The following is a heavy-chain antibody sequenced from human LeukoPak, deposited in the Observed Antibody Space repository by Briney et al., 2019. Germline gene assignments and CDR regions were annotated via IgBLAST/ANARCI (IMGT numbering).Heavy chain of an antibody. Sequence: ASVKVSCKASGYTFTSYYMHWVQQPPGQGLEWMEIINHSGGSTSYAQKFQGRVTMTRDMSTSTVYMELSSLRSEDTAVYYCAREGDYYGSGSYSFDYWGQGTLVTVSS. CDR1: GYTFTSYY. J-gene: IGHJ4*02. CDR2: INHSGGST. CDR3: AREGDYYGSGSYSFDY. V-gene: IGHV1-46*01. D-gene: IGHD3-10*01.